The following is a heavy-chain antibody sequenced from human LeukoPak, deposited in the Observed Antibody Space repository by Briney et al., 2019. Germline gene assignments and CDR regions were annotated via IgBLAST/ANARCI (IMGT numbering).Heavy chain of an antibody. CDR1: GFTFSDHI. CDR2: VSGSGSTV. CDR3: VRQFAS. J-gene: IGHJ4*02. V-gene: IGHV3-48*01. Sequence: GGSLGLSCAASGFTFSDHIMNWVRQLPGKRLEWVAYVSGSGSTVYYADSVKGRFTNSRDNGKSSLYLQMNSLRVEDTALYYCVRQFASWGQGTLVTVSS.